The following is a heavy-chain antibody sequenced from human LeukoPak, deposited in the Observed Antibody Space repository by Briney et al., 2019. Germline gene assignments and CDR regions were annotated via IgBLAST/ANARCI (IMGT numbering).Heavy chain of an antibody. CDR2: IYYSGTT. Sequence: PSETLSLTCTVSGGSITSGGYYWSWLRQLPGKGLEWIGYIYYSGTTSYNPSLKSRLTISLDTSENQFSLKLSSVTAADTAVYYCARGSTGDKSNNWGQGTLVTVSS. CDR1: GGSITSGGYY. D-gene: IGHD7-27*01. CDR3: ARGSTGDKSNN. J-gene: IGHJ4*02. V-gene: IGHV4-31*03.